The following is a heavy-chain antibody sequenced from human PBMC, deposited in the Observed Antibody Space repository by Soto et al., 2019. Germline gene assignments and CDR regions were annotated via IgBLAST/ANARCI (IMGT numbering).Heavy chain of an antibody. CDR2: ISAYNGNT. CDR3: ARDDYYGSGSYHPAACDY. J-gene: IGHJ4*02. D-gene: IGHD3-10*01. Sequence: QVQLVQSGAEVKKPGASVKVSCKASGYTFTSYGISWVRQAPGQGLEWMGWISAYNGNTNYAQKLQGRVTMTTDTSTRTAYMELRSLRSDDTAVYYCARDDYYGSGSYHPAACDYWGQGTLVTVSS. CDR1: GYTFTSYG. V-gene: IGHV1-18*01.